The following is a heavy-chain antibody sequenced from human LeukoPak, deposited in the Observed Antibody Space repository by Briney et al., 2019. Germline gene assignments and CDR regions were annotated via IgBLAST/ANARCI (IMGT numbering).Heavy chain of an antibody. CDR2: IYHSGRN. Sequence: PSETLSLTCTVSDYSITSGYYWGWIRQPPGKGLEWIGSIYHSGRNFYNPSLKSRVTISVDTSKNQFSLKLTSVTAADTAVYYCVRQGTGYDFDYWGQGTLVTVSS. V-gene: IGHV4-38-2*02. J-gene: IGHJ4*02. D-gene: IGHD3-9*01. CDR1: DYSITSGYY. CDR3: VRQGTGYDFDY.